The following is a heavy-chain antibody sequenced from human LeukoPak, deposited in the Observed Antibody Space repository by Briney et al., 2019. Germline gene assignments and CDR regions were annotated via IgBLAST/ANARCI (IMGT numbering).Heavy chain of an antibody. V-gene: IGHV1-3*01. CDR2: INAGNGNT. CDR3: ARVSDYYDSSGNYYYYYYMDV. CDR1: GYTFTSYA. J-gene: IGHJ6*03. Sequence: ASVKVSCKASGYTFTSYAMHWVRQAPGQRLEWMGWINAGNGNTKYSQKFQGRVTITRDTSASTAYMELSSLRSEDTAVYYCARVSDYYDSSGNYYYYYYMDVWGKGTTVTVSS. D-gene: IGHD3-22*01.